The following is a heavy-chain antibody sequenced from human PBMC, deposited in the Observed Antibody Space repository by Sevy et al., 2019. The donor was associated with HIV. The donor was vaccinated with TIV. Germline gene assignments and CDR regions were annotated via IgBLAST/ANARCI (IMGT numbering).Heavy chain of an antibody. Sequence: GGSLRLSCAASGFTFSSYGMHWVRQAPGKGLEWVAFIRYDGSNKYYADSVKGRFTISRDNPKNTLYLQMNSLRAEDTAVYYCAPNNWNDEGYFDYWGQGTLVTVSS. D-gene: IGHD1-20*01. CDR3: APNNWNDEGYFDY. J-gene: IGHJ4*02. CDR1: GFTFSSYG. CDR2: IRYDGSNK. V-gene: IGHV3-30*02.